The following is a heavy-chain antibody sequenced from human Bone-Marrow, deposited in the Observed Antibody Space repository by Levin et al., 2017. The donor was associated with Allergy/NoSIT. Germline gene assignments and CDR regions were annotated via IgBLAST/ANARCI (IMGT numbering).Heavy chain of an antibody. V-gene: IGHV4-31*01. CDR1: GDSISSGDSS. Sequence: LSQTLSLTCTVSGDSISSGDSSWSWIRQHPGKGLEWIGYIYYSGSTDYTPSLKSQVTISVDTSKNQFSLKLSSVTAADTAVYYCARDRGMVRGPIPWRRGPWYFDYWGQGTLVTVSS. CDR3: ARDRGMVRGPIPWRRGPWYFDY. D-gene: IGHD3-10*01. CDR2: IYYSGST. J-gene: IGHJ4*02.